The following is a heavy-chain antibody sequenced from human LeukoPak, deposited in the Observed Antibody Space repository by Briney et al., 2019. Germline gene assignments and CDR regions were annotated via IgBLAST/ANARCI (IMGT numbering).Heavy chain of an antibody. CDR1: GGSISSYY. CDR2: IYTSGST. J-gene: IGHJ4*02. Sequence: SETLSLTCTVSGGSISSYYWSWIRQPAGKGLEWIGRIYTSGSTNYNPSLKSRVTMSVDTSKNQFSLKLSSVTAADTAVYYCARDSVPGLYGGYAYWGQGTLVTVSS. D-gene: IGHD4-17*01. V-gene: IGHV4-4*07. CDR3: ARDSVPGLYGGYAY.